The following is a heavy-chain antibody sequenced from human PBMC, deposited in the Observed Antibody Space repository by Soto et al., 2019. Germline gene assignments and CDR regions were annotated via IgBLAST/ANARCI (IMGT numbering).Heavy chain of an antibody. Sequence: GESLKISCKGSGYSFTSYWIGWVRQMPGKGLEWMGIIYPGDSGTRYSPSFQGQVTISADKSISTAYLQWSSLKASDTAMYYCARQDIVVVPAAMSHANLNAFDIWGQGTMVTVSS. CDR1: GYSFTSYW. V-gene: IGHV5-51*01. CDR3: ARQDIVVVPAAMSHANLNAFDI. J-gene: IGHJ3*02. CDR2: IYPGDSGT. D-gene: IGHD2-2*01.